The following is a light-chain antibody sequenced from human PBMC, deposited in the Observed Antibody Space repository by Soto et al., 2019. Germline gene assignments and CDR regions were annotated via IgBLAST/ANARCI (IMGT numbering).Light chain of an antibody. Sequence: DIQITQSPSTLSASVGDRVTITCRASQSISSWLAWYQQKPGKAPKLLIYKASTLKSGVPSRFRGSGSGTDFTLTISRLEPEDFAVYYCQQYGSSPLTFGGGTKVDIK. CDR3: QQYGSSPLT. V-gene: IGKV1-5*03. CDR2: KAS. CDR1: QSISSW. J-gene: IGKJ4*01.